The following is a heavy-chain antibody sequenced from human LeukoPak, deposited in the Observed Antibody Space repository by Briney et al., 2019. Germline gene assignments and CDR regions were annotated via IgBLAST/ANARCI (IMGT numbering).Heavy chain of an antibody. CDR2: INPNSGGT. D-gene: IGHD2-2*01. J-gene: IGHJ4*02. Sequence: ASVKVSCKASGYTFTGYYMHWVRQAPGQGLEWMRWINPNSGGTNYEQKFQGRVTMTRDTSISTAYMELSRLRSDDTAVYYCASGYCSSTSCYYVYWGQGTLVTVSS. CDR1: GYTFTGYY. CDR3: ASGYCSSTSCYYVY. V-gene: IGHV1-2*02.